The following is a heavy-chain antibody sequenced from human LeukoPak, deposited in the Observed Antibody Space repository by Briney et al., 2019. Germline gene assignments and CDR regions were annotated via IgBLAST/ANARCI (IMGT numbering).Heavy chain of an antibody. D-gene: IGHD3-10*01. CDR2: ISPSGNSK. Sequence: PGGSLRLSCATSTFTFSSYTMNWVRQAPGKGLEWVSSISPSGNSKYHADSVKGRFTISRDYAENSLYMQMNSLRAEDTSVYYSVRGSLGESGAGGYWGHRTLVTVSS. CDR3: VRGSLGESGAGGY. CDR1: TFTFSSYT. J-gene: IGHJ4*01. V-gene: IGHV3-21*01.